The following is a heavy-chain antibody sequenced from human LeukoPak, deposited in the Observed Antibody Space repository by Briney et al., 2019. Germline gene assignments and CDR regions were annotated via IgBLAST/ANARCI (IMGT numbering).Heavy chain of an antibody. J-gene: IGHJ6*02. D-gene: IGHD3-10*01. CDR2: IIPIIGIA. CDR3: ARSNYGSGSYYKGLRYYGMDV. Sequence: ASVKVSCKASGGAFSSYAVNWVRQAPGQGLEWMGRIIPIIGIANYAQKFQGRVTITADKSTSTAYMELSSLRSEDTAVYYCARSNYGSGSYYKGLRYYGMDVWGQGTTVTVSS. CDR1: GGAFSSYA. V-gene: IGHV1-69*04.